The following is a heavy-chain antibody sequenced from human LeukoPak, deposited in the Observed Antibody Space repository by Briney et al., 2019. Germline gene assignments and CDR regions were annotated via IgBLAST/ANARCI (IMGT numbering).Heavy chain of an antibody. J-gene: IGHJ5*02. V-gene: IGHV4-38-2*02. D-gene: IGHD3-10*01. CDR3: ARGLGPGNWFDP. Sequence: SETLSLTCTVSGYSISSGYYWGWIRQPPGKGLEWIGSIYHSGSTFYNPSLKSRVTISVDTSKDQFSLKLSSVTAADTAMFYCARGLGPGNWFDPWGQGTLVTVSS. CDR1: GYSISSGYY. CDR2: IYHSGST.